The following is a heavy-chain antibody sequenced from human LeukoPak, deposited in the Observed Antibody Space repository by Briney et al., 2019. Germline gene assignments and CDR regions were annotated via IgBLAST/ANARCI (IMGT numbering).Heavy chain of an antibody. CDR2: INPNSGGT. V-gene: IGHV1-2*02. Sequence: GASVKVSCKASGYTFTGYYMHWVRQAPGQGLEWMGWINPNSGGTNYAQKFQGRVTMTRDTSISTAYMELSRLRSDDTAVYYCVRDYYDSSGNNFDYWGQGTLVTVSS. D-gene: IGHD3-22*01. CDR3: VRDYYDSSGNNFDY. J-gene: IGHJ4*02. CDR1: GYTFTGYY.